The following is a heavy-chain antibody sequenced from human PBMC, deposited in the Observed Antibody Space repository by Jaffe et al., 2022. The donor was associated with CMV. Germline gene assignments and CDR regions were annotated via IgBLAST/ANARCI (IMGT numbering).Heavy chain of an antibody. CDR2: ISSSGSTI. CDR3: ARGGYSSGYYYAPRGYFDY. J-gene: IGHJ4*02. CDR1: GFTFSSYE. D-gene: IGHD3-22*01. Sequence: EVQLVESGGGLVQPGGSLRLSCAASGFTFSSYEMNWVRQAPGKGLEWVSYISSSGSTIYYADSVKGRFTISRDNAKNSLYLQMNSLRAEDTAVYYCARGGYSSGYYYAPRGYFDYWGQGTLVTVSS. V-gene: IGHV3-48*03.